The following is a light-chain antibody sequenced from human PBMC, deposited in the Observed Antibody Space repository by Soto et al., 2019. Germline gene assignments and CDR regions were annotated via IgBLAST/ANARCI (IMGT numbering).Light chain of an antibody. CDR2: AAS. CDR3: LLDFGYFWA. CDR1: QAIRSA. J-gene: IGKJ1*01. Sequence: AIQLPQSPSSLSASVGDRLTITCRASQAIRSALGWYQQKPGKVPKLLIYAASTLQSGVPSRFSGGGFGTDFTLTISRLQPEDFATYYCLLDFGYFWAFGQATKVDIK. V-gene: IGKV1-6*01.